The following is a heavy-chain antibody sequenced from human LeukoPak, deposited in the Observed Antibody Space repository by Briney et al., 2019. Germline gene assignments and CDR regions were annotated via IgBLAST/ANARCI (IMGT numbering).Heavy chain of an antibody. CDR1: GFTFRRHA. CDR3: AKDRWFGELSHYYYGMDV. CDR2: ISYDGSTK. D-gene: IGHD3-10*01. V-gene: IGHV3-30*18. Sequence: PGGSLRLSCAASGFTFRRHAMHWVRQAPGKGLEWVAVISYDGSTKYYADSVKGRFTISRDNSENTLHLQMNSLGADDTAVYYCAKDRWFGELSHYYYGMDVWGKGTTVTVSS. J-gene: IGHJ6*04.